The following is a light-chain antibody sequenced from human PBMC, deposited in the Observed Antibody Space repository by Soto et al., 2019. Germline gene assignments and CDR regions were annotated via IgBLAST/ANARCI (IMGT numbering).Light chain of an antibody. CDR1: SSNIGNNY. J-gene: IGLJ2*01. V-gene: IGLV1-51*01. CDR2: DNN. CDR3: GTWDSSLSAGGV. Sequence: QSVLTQPPSVSAAPGQKVTISCSGSSSNIGNNYVSWYQQLPGTAPKLLIYDNNKRTSGIPDRFSGSKSGTSATLGITGLQTGDEADDYCGTWDSSLSAGGVFGGGTKLTVL.